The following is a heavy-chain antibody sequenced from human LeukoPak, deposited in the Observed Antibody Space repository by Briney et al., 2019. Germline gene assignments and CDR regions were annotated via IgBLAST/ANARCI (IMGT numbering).Heavy chain of an antibody. D-gene: IGHD5-18*01. CDR2: IYTSGST. J-gene: IGHJ4*02. CDR1: GGSISSYY. Sequence: PSETLSLTCTVSGGSISSYYWSWIRQPAGKGLEWIGRIYTSGSTNYNPSLKSRVTMSVDTSKNQFSLKLSSVTTADTAVYYCARDSYNYGSGSLDYWGRGTLVTVSS. V-gene: IGHV4-4*07. CDR3: ARDSYNYGSGSLDY.